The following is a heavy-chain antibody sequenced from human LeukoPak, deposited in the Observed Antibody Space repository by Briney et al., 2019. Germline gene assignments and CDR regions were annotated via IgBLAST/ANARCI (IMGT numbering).Heavy chain of an antibody. CDR1: GGSISSGSYY. V-gene: IGHV4-61*02. J-gene: IGHJ3*02. Sequence: SETLSLTCTVSGGSISSGSYYWSWIRQPAGKGLEWIGRIYTSGSTNYNPSLKSRVTISVDTSKNQFSLKLSSVTAADTAVYYCARDGTYYYDSSGPPTNFDIWGQGTMVTVS. D-gene: IGHD3-22*01. CDR2: IYTSGST. CDR3: ARDGTYYYDSSGPPTNFDI.